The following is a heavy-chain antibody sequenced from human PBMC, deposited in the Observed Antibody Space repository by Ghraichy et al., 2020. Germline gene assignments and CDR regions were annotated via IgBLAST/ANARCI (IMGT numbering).Heavy chain of an antibody. CDR3: ARESIAVAGTPIDY. J-gene: IGHJ4*02. V-gene: IGHV6-1*01. CDR1: GDSVSSNSAA. D-gene: IGHD6-19*01. CDR2: TYYRSKWYN. Sequence: SQTLSLTCAISGDSVSSNSAAWNWIRQSPSIGLEWLGRTYYRSKWYNDYAVSVKSRITINPDTSKNQFSLQLNSVTPEDTAVYYCARESIAVAGTPIDYWGQGTLVTVSS.